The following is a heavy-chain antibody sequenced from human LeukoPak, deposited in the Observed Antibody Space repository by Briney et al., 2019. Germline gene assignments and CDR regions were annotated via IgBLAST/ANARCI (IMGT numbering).Heavy chain of an antibody. CDR2: IYPGDSDT. Sequence: GGSLQISCKGSGYSFTSYWIGGVRQVPGKGLEWMGIIYPGDSDTRYSPSFQGQVTISADKSISTAYLQWSSLKASDTAMYYCARLLEWLSPLDYWGQGTLVTVSS. CDR3: ARLLEWLSPLDY. CDR1: GYSFTSYW. V-gene: IGHV5-51*01. J-gene: IGHJ4*02. D-gene: IGHD3-3*01.